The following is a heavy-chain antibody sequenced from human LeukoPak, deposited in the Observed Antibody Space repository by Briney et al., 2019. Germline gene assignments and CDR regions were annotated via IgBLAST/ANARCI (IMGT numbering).Heavy chain of an antibody. CDR2: IYYSGST. J-gene: IGHJ4*02. D-gene: IGHD6-13*01. Sequence: SETLSLTCTVSGGSISSGGYYWSWIRQHPGKGLEWIGYIYYSGSTYYSPSLKSRVTISVDTSKNQFSLKLSSVTAADTAVYYCARDVGDSSSGSPSFDYWGQGTLVTVSS. CDR3: ARDVGDSSSGSPSFDY. V-gene: IGHV4-31*03. CDR1: GGSISSGGYY.